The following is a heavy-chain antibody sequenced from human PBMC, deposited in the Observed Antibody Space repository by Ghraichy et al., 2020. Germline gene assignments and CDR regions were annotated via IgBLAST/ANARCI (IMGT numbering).Heavy chain of an antibody. Sequence: GGSLRLSCAASGFSFSNYAMSWVRQAPGKGLEWVSSISGDAYSTYYADSVKGRFTISRDNSKNTLYLQMNSLRAEDTAVYYCANCKYSNPPGDYWGQGTLVTVSS. CDR2: ISGDAYST. D-gene: IGHD4-11*01. J-gene: IGHJ4*02. CDR1: GFSFSNYA. CDR3: ANCKYSNPPGDY. V-gene: IGHV3-23*01.